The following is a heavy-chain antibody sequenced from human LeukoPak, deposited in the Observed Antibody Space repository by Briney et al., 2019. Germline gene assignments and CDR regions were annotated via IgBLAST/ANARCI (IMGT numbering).Heavy chain of an antibody. CDR3: ARDRSQYCSGGSCCSGSVGWFDP. Sequence: ASVKVSCKASGYTFTSYGISWVRQAPGQGLEWMGWISAYNGNTNYAQKLQGRVTMTTDASTSTAYMELRSLRSDDTAVYYCARDRSQYCSGGSCCSGSVGWFDPWGQGTLVTVSS. CDR2: ISAYNGNT. V-gene: IGHV1-18*04. CDR1: GYTFTSYG. J-gene: IGHJ5*02. D-gene: IGHD2-15*01.